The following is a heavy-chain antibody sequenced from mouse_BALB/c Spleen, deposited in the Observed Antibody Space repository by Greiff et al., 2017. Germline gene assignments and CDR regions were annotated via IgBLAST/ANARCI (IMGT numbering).Heavy chain of an antibody. CDR2: IDPSDSYT. CDR1: GYTFTSYW. Sequence: QVQLQQPGAELVKPGASVKMSCKASGYTFTSYWMHWVKQRPGQGLEWIGVIDPSDSYTSSNQKFKGKATLTVDTSSSTAYMQLSSLTSEDSAVYYCTARRFYAMDYWGQGTSVTVSS. D-gene: IGHD1-1*01. V-gene: IGHV1S127*01. CDR3: TARRFYAMDY. J-gene: IGHJ4*01.